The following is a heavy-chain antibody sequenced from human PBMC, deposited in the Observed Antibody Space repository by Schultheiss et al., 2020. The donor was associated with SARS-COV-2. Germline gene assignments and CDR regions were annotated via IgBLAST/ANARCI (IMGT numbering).Heavy chain of an antibody. J-gene: IGHJ4*02. CDR1: GFTFSSYE. Sequence: GGSLRLSCAASGFTFSSYEMNWVRQAPGKGLEWVSYISSSGSTIYYADSVKGRFTISRDNAKNTLYLQMNSLRAEDTAVYYCARDHILPYDSSGLPDYWGQGTLVTVSS. D-gene: IGHD3-22*01. CDR3: ARDHILPYDSSGLPDY. V-gene: IGHV3-48*03. CDR2: ISSSGSTI.